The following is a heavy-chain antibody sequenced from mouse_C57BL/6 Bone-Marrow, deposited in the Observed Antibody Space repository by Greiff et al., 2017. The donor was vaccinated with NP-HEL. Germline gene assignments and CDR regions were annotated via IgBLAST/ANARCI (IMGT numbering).Heavy chain of an antibody. CDR2: IDPSDSET. CDR3: ERSYYGSSPYWYFDV. D-gene: IGHD1-1*01. J-gene: IGHJ1*03. CDR1: GYTFTSYW. V-gene: IGHV1-52*01. Sequence: VQLQQPGAELVRPGSSVKLSCKASGYTFTSYWMHWVKQRPIQGLEWIGNIDPSDSETHYNQKFKDKATLTVDKSSSTAYMQLSSLTSEDSAVYYCERSYYGSSPYWYFDVWGTGTTVTVSS.